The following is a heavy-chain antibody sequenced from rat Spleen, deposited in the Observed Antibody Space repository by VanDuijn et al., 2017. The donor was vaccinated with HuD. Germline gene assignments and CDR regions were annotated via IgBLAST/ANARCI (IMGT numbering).Heavy chain of an antibody. J-gene: IGHJ2*01. CDR1: GFIYSNYV. Sequence: EVQLVESGGGLVQPGRSLKVSCAASGFIYSNYVMAWVRQAPTKGLEWVAAIIYDGSNTFYRDPVKGRFTISRDNAKSTLYLQMDSLRSEDTAIYYCARPTTGIPFNYWGQGVMVTVSS. D-gene: IGHD1-9*01. V-gene: IGHV5-17*01. CDR2: IIYDGSNT. CDR3: ARPTTGIPFNY.